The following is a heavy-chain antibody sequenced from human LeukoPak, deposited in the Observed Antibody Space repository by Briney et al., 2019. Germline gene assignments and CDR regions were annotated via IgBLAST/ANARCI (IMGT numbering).Heavy chain of an antibody. V-gene: IGHV3-23*01. CDR2: ISGGGGST. D-gene: IGHD1-26*01. CDR3: AKGGKWDVTPFDY. Sequence: QSGVSLRLSCAASGFTFTSYSMNWVRQAPGKGLEWVSTISGGGGSTYYADSVKGRFTISRDNSKNTLYLQVNSLRAEDTAVYYCAKGGKWDVTPFDYWGQGTLVTVSS. CDR1: GFTFTSYS. J-gene: IGHJ4*02.